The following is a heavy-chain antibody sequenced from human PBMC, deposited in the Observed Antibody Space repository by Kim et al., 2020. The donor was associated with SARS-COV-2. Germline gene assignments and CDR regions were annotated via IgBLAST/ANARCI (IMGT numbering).Heavy chain of an antibody. D-gene: IGHD4-17*01. CDR3: WLKNDYGDYDQPILQPNDY. V-gene: IGHV1-8*01. CDR2: MNPNSGNT. J-gene: IGHJ4*02. Sequence: ASVKVSCKASGYTFTSYDINWVRQATGQGLEWMGWMNPNSGNTGYAQKFQGRVTMTRNTSISTAYMELSSLRSEDTAVYYCWLKNDYGDYDQPILQPNDYWGQGTLVTVSS. CDR1: GYTFTSYD.